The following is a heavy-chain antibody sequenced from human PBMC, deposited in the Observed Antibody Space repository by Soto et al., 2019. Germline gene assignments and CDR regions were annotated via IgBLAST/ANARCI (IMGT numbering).Heavy chain of an antibody. D-gene: IGHD6-19*01. J-gene: IGHJ4*02. CDR1: GYTFTGYN. CDR3: ARVRVASGWYNSPDY. CDR2: INPNSGAT. V-gene: IGHV1-2*02. Sequence: VASVKVSCKASGYTFTGYNMHWVRQAPGQGLEWMGWINPNSGATDFAQKFQGRVTMTRDTSISTAYMELSRLRSDDTAMYYCARVRVASGWYNSPDYWGQGTLVTVSS.